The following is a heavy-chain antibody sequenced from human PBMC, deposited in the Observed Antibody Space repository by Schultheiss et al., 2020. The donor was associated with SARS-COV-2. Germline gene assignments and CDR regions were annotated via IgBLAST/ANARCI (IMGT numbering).Heavy chain of an antibody. CDR2: IYYSGNT. Sequence: SETLSLTCSVSGGSISSGAHYWNWFRQRPGKGLEWIGDIYYSGNTHYSPSLKSRASISVDTSKNQFSLRLTSVAAADTALYFCARAPVVVTHIFDYWGQGTLVTVSS. D-gene: IGHD2-21*02. CDR1: GGSISSGAHY. V-gene: IGHV4-31*03. J-gene: IGHJ4*02. CDR3: ARAPVVVTHIFDY.